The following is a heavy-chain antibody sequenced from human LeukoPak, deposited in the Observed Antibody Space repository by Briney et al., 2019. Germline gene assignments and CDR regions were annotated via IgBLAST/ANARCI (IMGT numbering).Heavy chain of an antibody. CDR1: GGSISSTSYY. V-gene: IGHV4-39*01. D-gene: IGHD1/OR15-1a*01. CDR3: ASLKKQHLRLSPPAY. Sequence: SETLSLTCTVSGGSISSTSYYWGWIHQPPGNGLEWIPIFYHSGSTYYTPSLQSRVSTSVDTSTNQFSLRLNSVTAADTAVYYCASLKKQHLRLSPPAYWGQGTLVTVSS. J-gene: IGHJ4*02. CDR2: FYHSGST.